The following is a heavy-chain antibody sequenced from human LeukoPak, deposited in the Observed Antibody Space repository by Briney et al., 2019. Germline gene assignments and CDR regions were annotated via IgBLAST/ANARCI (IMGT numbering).Heavy chain of an antibody. V-gene: IGHV5-51*01. J-gene: IGHJ6*02. Sequence: GESLKISCKGSGYSFTSYWIGWVRQMPGKGLEWMGIIYPGDSDTRYSPSFQGQVTISADKSISTAYLQWSSLKASDTAMYYCARQTYYYDSSGCPGHYYGMDVWGQGTTVTVSS. CDR3: ARQTYYYDSSGCPGHYYGMDV. D-gene: IGHD3-22*01. CDR1: GYSFTSYW. CDR2: IYPGDSDT.